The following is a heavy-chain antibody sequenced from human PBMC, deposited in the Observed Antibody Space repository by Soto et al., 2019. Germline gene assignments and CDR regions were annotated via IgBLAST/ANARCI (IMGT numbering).Heavy chain of an antibody. J-gene: IGHJ5*02. V-gene: IGHV4-31*03. CDR2: IYYSGST. Sequence: SETLSLTCTVSGGSISSGGYYWSWIRQHPGKGLEWIGYIYYSGSTYYNPSLKSRVTISVDTSKNQFSLKLSSVTAADTAVYYCARVDWSNWFDPWGQGTLVTVYS. CDR1: GGSISSGGYY. D-gene: IGHD3-9*01. CDR3: ARVDWSNWFDP.